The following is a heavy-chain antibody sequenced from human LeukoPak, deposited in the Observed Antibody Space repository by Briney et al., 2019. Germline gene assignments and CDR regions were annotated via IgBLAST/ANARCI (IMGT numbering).Heavy chain of an antibody. D-gene: IGHD5-18*01. CDR1: GGSISSYY. V-gene: IGHV4-59*01. CDR3: AREGVDTAMVLPDAFAI. CDR2: IYYSGST. Sequence: SETLSLTCTVSGGSISSYYWSWIRQPPGRGLQWIGYIYYSGSTNYNPSLKSRVTISVDTSKNQFSLKLSSVTAADTAVYYCAREGVDTAMVLPDAFAIWGQGTMVTVSS. J-gene: IGHJ3*02.